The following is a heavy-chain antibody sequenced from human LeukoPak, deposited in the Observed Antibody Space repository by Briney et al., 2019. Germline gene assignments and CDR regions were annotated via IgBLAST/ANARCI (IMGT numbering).Heavy chain of an antibody. V-gene: IGHV4-34*01. CDR3: ARDLTYYTTAPPSYYFDY. J-gene: IGHJ4*02. CDR2: INHSGST. D-gene: IGHD4-11*01. Sequence: SETLSLTCAVYGGSFSGYYWSWIRQPPGKGLEWIGEINHSGSTNYNPSLKSRVTISVDTSKNQFSLKLSSVTAADTAVYYCARDLTYYTTAPPSYYFDYWGQGTLVTVSS. CDR1: GGSFSGYY.